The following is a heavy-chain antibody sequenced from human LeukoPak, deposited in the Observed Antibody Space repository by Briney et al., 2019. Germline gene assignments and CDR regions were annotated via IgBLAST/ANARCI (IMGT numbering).Heavy chain of an antibody. CDR1: GGTFSSYA. CDR3: ARSGGVVVTAQSYYGMDV. Sequence: SVKVSCKASGGTFSSYAISWVRQASGQGLEWMGGIIPIFGTANYAQKFQGRVTITADESTSTAYMELSSLRSEDTAVYYCARSGGVVVTAQSYYGMDVWGQGTTVTVSS. D-gene: IGHD2-21*02. CDR2: IIPIFGTA. J-gene: IGHJ6*02. V-gene: IGHV1-69*13.